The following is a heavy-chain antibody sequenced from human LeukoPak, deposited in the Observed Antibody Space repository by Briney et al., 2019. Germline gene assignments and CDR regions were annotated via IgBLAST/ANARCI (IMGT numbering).Heavy chain of an antibody. V-gene: IGHV3-66*01. CDR3: ARGGRGSSWYRLDY. Sequence: PGGSLRLSCAASGFTVSSNYMSWVRQAPGKGLEWVSVIYSGGSTYYADSVKGRFTISRDNSKNTLCLQMNSLRAEDTAVYYCARGGRGSSWYRLDYWGQGTLVTVSS. CDR1: GFTVSSNY. J-gene: IGHJ4*02. D-gene: IGHD6-13*01. CDR2: IYSGGST.